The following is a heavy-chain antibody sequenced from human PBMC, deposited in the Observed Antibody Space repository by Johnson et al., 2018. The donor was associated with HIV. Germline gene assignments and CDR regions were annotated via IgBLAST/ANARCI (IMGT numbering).Heavy chain of an antibody. CDR2: ISWNSGSI. D-gene: IGHD6-19*01. V-gene: IGHV3-9*01. CDR3: ARGSRGSGWVIDAFDI. J-gene: IGHJ3*02. Sequence: VQLVESGGGLVQPGRSLRLSCAASGFTFDDYAMHWVRQAPGKGLEWVSGISWNSGSIGYADSVKGRFTISRDNAKNSLYLQMNSRRAEDTALYYCARGSRGSGWVIDAFDIWGQGTMVTVSS. CDR1: GFTFDDYA.